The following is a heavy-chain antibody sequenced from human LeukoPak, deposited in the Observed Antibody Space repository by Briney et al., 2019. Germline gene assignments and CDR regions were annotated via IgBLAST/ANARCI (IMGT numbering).Heavy chain of an antibody. CDR1: GLTFNNYG. CDR2: IWYDGTNK. J-gene: IGHJ3*02. Sequence: GGSLRLSCAASGLTFNNYGMHWVRQAPGKGLEWVALIWYDGTNKYYGVSVKGRFTISRDNSKNTLYLQMNSLRAEDTAVYYCARGRFGELSVATFDIWGQGTMVTVSS. D-gene: IGHD3-10*01. CDR3: ARGRFGELSVATFDI. V-gene: IGHV3-33*01.